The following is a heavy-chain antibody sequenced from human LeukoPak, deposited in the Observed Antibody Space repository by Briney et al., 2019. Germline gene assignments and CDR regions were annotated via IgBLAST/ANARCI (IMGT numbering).Heavy chain of an antibody. CDR2: MNPNSGNT. V-gene: IGHV1-8*01. D-gene: IGHD5-12*01. Sequence: AASVKVSCKASGYTFTSYDINWVRQATGQGLEWMGWMNPNSGNTGYAQKFQGRVTMTRNTSISTAYMELSSLRSEDTAVYYCARWFDVDIVATMGSDYYYGMDVWGQGTTVTVSS. CDR3: ARWFDVDIVATMGSDYYYGMDV. J-gene: IGHJ6*02. CDR1: GYTFTSYD.